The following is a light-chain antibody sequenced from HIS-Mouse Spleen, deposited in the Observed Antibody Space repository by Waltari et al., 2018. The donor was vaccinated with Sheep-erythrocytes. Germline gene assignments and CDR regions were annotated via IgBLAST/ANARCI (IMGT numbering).Light chain of an antibody. J-gene: IGLJ3*02. Sequence: QSALTQPPSASGSPGQSVTISCTGTSLDVGGYTYVSWYHQHPGKAPKLMIYEVSKRPSGVPDRFSGSKSGNTASLTISGLQAEDEADYYCCSYAGSSTPWVFGGGTKLTVL. CDR3: CSYAGSSTPWV. V-gene: IGLV2-8*01. CDR2: EVS. CDR1: SLDVGGYTY.